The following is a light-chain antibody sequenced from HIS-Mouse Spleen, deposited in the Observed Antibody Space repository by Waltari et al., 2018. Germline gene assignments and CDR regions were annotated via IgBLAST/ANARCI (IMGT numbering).Light chain of an antibody. V-gene: IGKV2-30*02. Sequence: DVVMTQSPLSLPVTLGQPASISCRSSQSLVHSDGNTYLNWFQQRPGQSPMRLIYKVSNRDSGVPDRFSGRGSGTDFTLKISRVEAEDVGVYYCMQGTHWPPWTFGQGTKVEIK. CDR3: MQGTHWPPWT. CDR2: KVS. CDR1: QSLVHSDGNTY. J-gene: IGKJ1*01.